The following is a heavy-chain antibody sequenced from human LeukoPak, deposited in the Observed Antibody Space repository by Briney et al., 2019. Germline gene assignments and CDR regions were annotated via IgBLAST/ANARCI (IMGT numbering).Heavy chain of an antibody. D-gene: IGHD3-10*01. J-gene: IGHJ6*03. CDR1: GASISSSSYY. CDR3: ARLAGFGARGPNPDINYYYYYMDV. CDR2: IYYSGST. Sequence: SETLSLTCTVSGASISSSSYYWGWLRQPPGKGLEWIGSIYYSGSTYYNPSLKSRVTISVDTSKNHFSLKLSSVTAADTAVYYCARLAGFGARGPNPDINYYYYYMDVWGKGTTVTVSS. V-gene: IGHV4-39*01.